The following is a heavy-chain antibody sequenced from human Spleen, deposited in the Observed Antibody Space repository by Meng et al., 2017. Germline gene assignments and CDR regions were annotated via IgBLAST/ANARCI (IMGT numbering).Heavy chain of an antibody. J-gene: IGHJ4*02. CDR2: AST. Sequence: QVQLQQWGAGLLKPSETLSLICTVSGGSVRSSDYQWSWIRQPPGKGLEWIGFASTNYNPSLKSRLTISLDTSKNQFSLKLTSVTAADTAVYYCARDYWGSLDYWGQGILVTASS. CDR1: GGSVRSSDYQ. V-gene: IGHV4-61*08. D-gene: IGHD7-27*01. CDR3: ARDYWGSLDY.